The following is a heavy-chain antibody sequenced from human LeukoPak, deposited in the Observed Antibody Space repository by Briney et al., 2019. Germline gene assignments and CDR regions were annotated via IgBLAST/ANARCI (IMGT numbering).Heavy chain of an antibody. V-gene: IGHV4-59*01. CDR1: GGSISSYY. D-gene: IGHD3-10*01. CDR2: IYYSGST. CDR3: ARGRAPYGSGGYNDY. J-gene: IGHJ4*02. Sequence: SETLSLTCTVSGGSISSYYWSWIRQPPGKGPEWIGYIYYSGSTNYNPSLKSRVTISVDTSKNQFSLKLSSVTAADTAVYYCARGRAPYGSGGYNDYWGQGTLVTVSS.